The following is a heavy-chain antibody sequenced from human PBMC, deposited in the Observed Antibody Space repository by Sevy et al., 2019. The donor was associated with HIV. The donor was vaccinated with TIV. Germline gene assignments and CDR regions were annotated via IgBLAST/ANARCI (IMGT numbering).Heavy chain of an antibody. J-gene: IGHJ4*02. CDR3: GKVSIFGVGGFYDY. D-gene: IGHD3-3*01. Sequence: GGSLRLSCAASGFSFSTYAMTWVRQAPGKGLEWVSGISGSGTSTYYTDSVKGRFTISRDNSKNTVYLQMNNLRAEDTAVYHCGKVSIFGVGGFYDYWGQGTLVPVSS. V-gene: IGHV3-23*01. CDR1: GFSFSTYA. CDR2: ISGSGTST.